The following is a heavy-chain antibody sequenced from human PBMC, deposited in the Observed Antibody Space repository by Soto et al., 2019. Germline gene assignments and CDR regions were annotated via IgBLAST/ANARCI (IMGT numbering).Heavy chain of an antibody. CDR2: IVPMFGTA. CDR3: ARRVYYYDSSGYYHRGAFDI. V-gene: IGHV1-69*13. Sequence: SVKVSCKASGGTFSRYALSWVRQAPGQGPEWMGGIVPMFGTANYAQKFQGRVTITADESTNTAYMQLSSLRSEDTATYYCARRVYYYDSSGYYHRGAFDIWGQGTMVTVSS. D-gene: IGHD3-22*01. CDR1: GGTFSRYA. J-gene: IGHJ3*02.